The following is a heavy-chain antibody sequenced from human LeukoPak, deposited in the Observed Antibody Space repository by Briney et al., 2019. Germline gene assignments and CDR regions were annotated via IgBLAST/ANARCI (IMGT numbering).Heavy chain of an antibody. CDR3: ARDKVPGDY. CDR1: GGSISSDY. J-gene: IGHJ4*02. V-gene: IGHV4-59*01. CDR2: IYYSGGA. Sequence: SETLSLTCTVSGGSISSDYWSWIRQPPGKGLEWIGYIYYSGGADYNPALKSRVTISIDTSKNQFSLKLSSVTAADTAVYFCARDKVPGDYWGQGTLVTVSS. D-gene: IGHD1-1*01.